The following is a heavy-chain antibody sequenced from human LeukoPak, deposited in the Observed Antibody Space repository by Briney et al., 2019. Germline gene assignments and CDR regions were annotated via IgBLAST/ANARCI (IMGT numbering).Heavy chain of an antibody. Sequence: SVKVSCKASRGTFSSYAISWVRQAPGQGLEWMGRIIPILGIANYAQKFQGRVTITADKSTSTAYMELSSLRSEDTAVYYCARQPYCGGDCYPEAGYYGMDVWGQGTTVTVSS. CDR3: ARQPYCGGDCYPEAGYYGMDV. V-gene: IGHV1-69*04. D-gene: IGHD2-21*02. CDR2: IIPILGIA. J-gene: IGHJ6*02. CDR1: RGTFSSYA.